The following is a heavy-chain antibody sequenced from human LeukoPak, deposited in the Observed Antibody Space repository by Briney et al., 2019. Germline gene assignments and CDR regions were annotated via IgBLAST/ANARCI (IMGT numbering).Heavy chain of an antibody. CDR2: INHSGST. J-gene: IGHJ4*02. Sequence: PSETLSLTCAVYGGSFSGYYWSWIRQPPGKGLEWIGEINHSGSTNYNPSLKSRVTISVDTSKNQFSLKLSSVTAADTAVYYCARASWRQPYYFDYWGQGTLVTVSS. CDR3: ARASWRQPYYFDY. D-gene: IGHD1-1*01. V-gene: IGHV4-34*01. CDR1: GGSFSGYY.